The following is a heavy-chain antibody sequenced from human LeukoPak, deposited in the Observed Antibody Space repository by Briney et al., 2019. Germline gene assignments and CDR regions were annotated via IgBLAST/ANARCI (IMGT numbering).Heavy chain of an antibody. Sequence: PSQTLSLAYTVSGGSFSCGGYFCSWIRPHPGQHLEWIGYIYYTGSTYYNPSLKSRVAMSLDTSKNQFSLKLSSVTAADTAVYYCARAARGYLYYFDYWGQGTLVTVSS. CDR2: IYYTGST. J-gene: IGHJ4*02. V-gene: IGHV4-31*02. CDR1: GGSFSCGGYF. CDR3: ARAARGYLYYFDY. D-gene: IGHD3-22*01.